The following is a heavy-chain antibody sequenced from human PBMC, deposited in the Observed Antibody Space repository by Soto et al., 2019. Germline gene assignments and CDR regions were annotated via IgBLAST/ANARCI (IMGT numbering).Heavy chain of an antibody. CDR1: GYTFTAYY. CDR3: ARDGTYYYDSSHKAHDAFDI. Sequence: GASVKVSCKASGYTFTAYYMHWVRQAPGQGLEWVGWINPNSGGTNYAQKFQGRVTVTRDTSISTAYMELRSLRSDDTAVYYCARDGTYYYDSSHKAHDAFDIWGQGTMVTVSS. D-gene: IGHD3-22*01. CDR2: INPNSGGT. V-gene: IGHV1-2*02. J-gene: IGHJ3*02.